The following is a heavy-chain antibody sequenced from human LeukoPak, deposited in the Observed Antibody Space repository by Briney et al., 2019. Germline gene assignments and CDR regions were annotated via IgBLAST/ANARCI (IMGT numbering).Heavy chain of an antibody. CDR1: GFTFSTSA. D-gene: IGHD2/OR15-2a*01. CDR3: ARENILMKLAATYLDL. V-gene: IGHV3-30*04. Sequence: AGGSLRLSCAASGFTFSTSAMHWVRQPPGKGLEWVAVIPSDGSHKLYADSVKGRFTISRDNSKNTLYLQMNSLRTEDTAVYYCARENILMKLAATYLDLWGRGTLVTVSS. CDR2: IPSDGSHK. J-gene: IGHJ2*01.